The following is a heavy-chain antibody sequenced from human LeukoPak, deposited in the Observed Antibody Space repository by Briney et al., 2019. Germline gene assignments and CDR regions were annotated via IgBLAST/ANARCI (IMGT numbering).Heavy chain of an antibody. CDR2: IYYSGST. V-gene: IGHV4-59*01. D-gene: IGHD3-10*01. CDR1: GGSISSYY. J-gene: IGHJ5*02. CDR3: ARENFAGSYYNWFDP. Sequence: SETLSLTCTVSGGSISSYYWSWIRQPPGKGQEWIGYIYYSGSTNYNPSLKSRATISVDTSKNQFSLKLSSVTAADTAVYYCARENFAGSYYNWFDPWGQGTLVTVSS.